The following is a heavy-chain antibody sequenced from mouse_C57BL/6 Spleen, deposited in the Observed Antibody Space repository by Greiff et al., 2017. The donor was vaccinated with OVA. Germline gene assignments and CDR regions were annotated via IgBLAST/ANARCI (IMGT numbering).Heavy chain of an antibody. Sequence: EVMLVESEGGLVQPGSSMKLSCTAPGFTFSDYYMAWVRQVPEKGLEWVANINYDGSSTYYLDSLKSRFIISRDNAKNILYLQMSSLKSEDTATYYCARDYGSSYFDYWGQGTTLTVSS. J-gene: IGHJ2*01. V-gene: IGHV5-16*01. CDR2: INYDGSST. CDR3: ARDYGSSYFDY. D-gene: IGHD1-1*01. CDR1: GFTFSDYY.